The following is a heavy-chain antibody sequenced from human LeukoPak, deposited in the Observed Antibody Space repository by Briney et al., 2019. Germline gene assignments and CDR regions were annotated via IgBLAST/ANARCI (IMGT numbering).Heavy chain of an antibody. CDR3: TRDSQLEWFYS. Sequence: PSETLSLTCSVSGASISRSSDYWGWIRQSPGGGLEWIGTIYYDGSTYYNPSLKSRVTISMDTSKNQFSLNLSSVTAADTAVYYCTRDSQLEWFYSWGQGTLVTVSS. CDR2: IYYDGST. D-gene: IGHD3-10*01. J-gene: IGHJ5*01. V-gene: IGHV4-39*07. CDR1: GASISRSSDY.